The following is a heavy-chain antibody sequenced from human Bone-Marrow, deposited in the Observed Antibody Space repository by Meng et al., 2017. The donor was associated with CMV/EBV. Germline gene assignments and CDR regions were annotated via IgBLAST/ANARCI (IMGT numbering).Heavy chain of an antibody. CDR2: INHSGSA. D-gene: IGHD3-3*01. J-gene: IGHJ6*02. CDR1: GGSLSGYY. V-gene: IGHV4-34*01. Sequence: SETLSLTCAVYGGSLSGYYWSWIRQPPGKGLEWIGEINHSGSANYNPSLKSGVTISVDTSKNQFSLKVSSVTAADTAVYYCARSLEWLYYYYYGMDVWGQGTTVTVSS. CDR3: ARSLEWLYYYYYGMDV.